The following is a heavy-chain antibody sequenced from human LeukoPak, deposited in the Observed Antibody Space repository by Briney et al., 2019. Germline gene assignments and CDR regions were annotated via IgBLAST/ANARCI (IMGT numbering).Heavy chain of an antibody. D-gene: IGHD3-10*01. CDR1: GGSISSYY. CDR2: IYHSGST. CDR3: ARQGVGYAFDI. Sequence: PSETLSLTCTVSGGSISSYYWSWIRQPPGKGLEWIGYIYHSGSTYYNPSLKSRVTISVDRSKNQFSLKLSSVTAADTAVYYCARQGVGYAFDIWGQGTMVTVSS. V-gene: IGHV4-59*08. J-gene: IGHJ3*02.